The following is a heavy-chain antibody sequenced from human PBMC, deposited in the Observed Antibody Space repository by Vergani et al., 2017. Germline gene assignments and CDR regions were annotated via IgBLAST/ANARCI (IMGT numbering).Heavy chain of an antibody. J-gene: IGHJ5*02. Sequence: QVTLRESGPALVKPTQTLTLTCTFSGFSLSTSGMCVSWIRQPPGKALEWLALIDWDDDKYYSTSLKTRLTISKDTSKNQVVLTMTNMDPVDTAVYYCARALGWFGESLLYHNWFDPWGQGTLVTVSS. CDR3: ARALGWFGESLLYHNWFDP. V-gene: IGHV2-70*02. CDR1: GFSLSTSGMC. CDR2: IDWDDDK. D-gene: IGHD3-10*01.